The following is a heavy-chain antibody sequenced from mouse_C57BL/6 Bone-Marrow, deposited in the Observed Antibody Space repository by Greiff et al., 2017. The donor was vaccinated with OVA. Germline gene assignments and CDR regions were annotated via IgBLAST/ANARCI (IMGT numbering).Heavy chain of an antibody. J-gene: IGHJ2*01. CDR1: GYTFTSYG. Sequence: QVQLQQSGAELARPGASVKLSCKASGYTFTSYGISWVKQRTGQGLEWIGEIYPRSGNTYYNEKFKGKATLTADKSSSTAYMELRSLTSEDSAVYVCARWDYGSSYVKGFDYWGQGTTLTVSS. D-gene: IGHD1-1*01. CDR2: IYPRSGNT. V-gene: IGHV1-81*01. CDR3: ARWDYGSSYVKGFDY.